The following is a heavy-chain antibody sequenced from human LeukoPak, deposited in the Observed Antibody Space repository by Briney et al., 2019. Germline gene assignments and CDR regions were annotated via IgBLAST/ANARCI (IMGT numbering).Heavy chain of an antibody. D-gene: IGHD5-12*01. CDR2: ISSSSSTI. CDR1: GFTFSNSG. CDR3: ARGEGVATIGY. Sequence: GGSLRLSCAASGFTFSNSGMNWVRQAPGKGLEWVSYISSSSSTIYYADSVKGRFTISRDNAKNSLYLQMNSLRAEDTAVYYCARGEGVATIGYWGQGTLVTVSS. V-gene: IGHV3-48*04. J-gene: IGHJ4*02.